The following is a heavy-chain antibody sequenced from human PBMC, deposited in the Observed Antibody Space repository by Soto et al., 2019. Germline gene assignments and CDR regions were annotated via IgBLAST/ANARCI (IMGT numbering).Heavy chain of an antibody. CDR3: AHFRMDAFDI. CDR1: GGSISSGGYY. J-gene: IGHJ3*02. Sequence: SETLSLTCTVSGGSISSGGYYWSWIRQHPGKGLEWIGYIYYSGSTYYNPSLKSRVTISVDTSKNQFSLKLSSVTAADTAVYYCAHFRMDAFDIWGQGTTVTVSS. V-gene: IGHV4-31*03. D-gene: IGHD2-15*01. CDR2: IYYSGST.